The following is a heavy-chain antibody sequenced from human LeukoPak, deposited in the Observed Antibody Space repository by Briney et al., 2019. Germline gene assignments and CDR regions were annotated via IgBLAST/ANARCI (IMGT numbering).Heavy chain of an antibody. V-gene: IGHV3-7*01. J-gene: IGHJ4*02. CDR1: GFTFSSYW. CDR3: ATHGGYCSGGSCYTVH. Sequence: GGSLRLSCAASGFTFSSYWMSWVRQAPGKGLEWVANIRQDGSEKYYVDSVKGRFTISRDSAGNSLYLQMNSLRAEDTAVYYCATHGGYCSGGSCYTVHWGQGTLVTVSS. CDR2: IRQDGSEK. D-gene: IGHD2-15*01.